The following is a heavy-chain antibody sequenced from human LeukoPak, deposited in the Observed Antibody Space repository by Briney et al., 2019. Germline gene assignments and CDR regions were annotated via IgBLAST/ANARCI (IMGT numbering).Heavy chain of an antibody. Sequence: GGSLRLSCAASGFTFSHYPMHWVRQAPGKGLEWVAVISYDSKYKYYADSVKGRFTIYRGNSNNTLYLQGDSLRPEDTAMYFCARYRRYSFDHWGQGTLVTVSS. D-gene: IGHD3-16*02. CDR3: ARYRRYSFDH. CDR2: ISYDSKYK. J-gene: IGHJ4*02. V-gene: IGHV3-30*01. CDR1: GFTFSHYP.